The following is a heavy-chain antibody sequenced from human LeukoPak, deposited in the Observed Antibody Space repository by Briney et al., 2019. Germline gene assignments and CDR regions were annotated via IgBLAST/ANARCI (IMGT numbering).Heavy chain of an antibody. D-gene: IGHD2/OR15-2a*01. J-gene: IGHJ3*02. CDR3: GREILPSYAFDI. CDR1: GFTVSSNF. V-gene: IGHV3-66*01. Sequence: TGGSLRLSCAASGFTVSSNFMSWVRQAPGKGLEWVSAIYSGGSTYYADSVKGRFTISRDISKNTLFFEMNSLRAEDTAVYYCGREILPSYAFDIWGQGTMVTVSS. CDR2: IYSGGST.